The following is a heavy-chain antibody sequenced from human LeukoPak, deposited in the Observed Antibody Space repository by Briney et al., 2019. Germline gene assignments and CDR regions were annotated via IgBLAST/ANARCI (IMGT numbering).Heavy chain of an antibody. CDR2: IYDSGTT. J-gene: IGHJ3*02. V-gene: IGHV4-39*01. Sequence: PSETLSLTCTVSGDSTSSSTYYWDWIRQAPGKGLEWIGNIYDSGTTHYNPSLRSRVTISGDTSKNQFSLKLNSVTAADTAIYYCATHRRSGSGGSENAFEIWGQGTMVTVSS. CDR3: ATHRRSGSGGSENAFEI. D-gene: IGHD5-12*01. CDR1: GDSTSSSTYY.